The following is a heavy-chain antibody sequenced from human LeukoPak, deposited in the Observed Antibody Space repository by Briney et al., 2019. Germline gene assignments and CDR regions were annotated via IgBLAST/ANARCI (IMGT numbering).Heavy chain of an antibody. CDR3: ARGGCGTSCYNYYYYYMDV. V-gene: IGHV4-31*03. CDR2: IYYSGST. J-gene: IGHJ6*03. D-gene: IGHD2-2*01. Sequence: SETLSLNCTVSGGSISSGDYYWSWLRQHPGKGLEWIGYIYYSGSTYYNPSLKSRVTISVDTSKNQFSLKLSSVTAADTAVYYCARGGCGTSCYNYYYYYMDVWGKGTTVTVSS. CDR1: GGSISSGDYY.